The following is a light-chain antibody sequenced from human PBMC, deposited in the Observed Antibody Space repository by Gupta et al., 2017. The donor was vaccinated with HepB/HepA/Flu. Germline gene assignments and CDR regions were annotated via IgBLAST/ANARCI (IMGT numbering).Light chain of an antibody. Sequence: SPGELSTLSCRASQSVSSYLAWYQQKPGQAPRLLIYDASNRATGIAARFSGSGSGTEFTLTISSLEPEDFAVYYCQHRSNWPLTFGRGTKVEIK. CDR1: QSVSSY. CDR2: DAS. J-gene: IGKJ4*01. CDR3: QHRSNWPLT. V-gene: IGKV3-11*01.